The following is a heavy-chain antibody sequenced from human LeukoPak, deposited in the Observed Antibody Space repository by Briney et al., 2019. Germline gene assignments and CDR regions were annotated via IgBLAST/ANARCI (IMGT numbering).Heavy chain of an antibody. D-gene: IGHD1-26*01. J-gene: IGHJ4*02. CDR2: IIPIFGTA. CDR3: ARGWSSDFDY. V-gene: IGHV1-69*05. Sequence: VASVKVSCKASGGTFSSYAISWVRQAPGQGLEWMGGIIPIFGTANYAQEFQGRVTITTDESTSTAYMELSSLRSEDTAVYYCARGWSSDFDYWGQGTLVTVSS. CDR1: GGTFSSYA.